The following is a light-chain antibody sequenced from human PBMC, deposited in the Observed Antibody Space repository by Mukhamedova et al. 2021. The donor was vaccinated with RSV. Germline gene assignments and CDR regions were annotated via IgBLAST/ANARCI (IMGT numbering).Light chain of an antibody. CDR2: DVS. Sequence: GTSSDVGGYNYVSWYQQHPGKAPKLMIYDVSNRPSGVSNRFSGSKSGNTASLTISGLQAEDEADYYCSSYTSSSTLVFGGGPKLT. CDR1: SSDVGGYNY. J-gene: IGLJ2*01. V-gene: IGLV2-14*04. CDR3: SSYTSSSTLV.